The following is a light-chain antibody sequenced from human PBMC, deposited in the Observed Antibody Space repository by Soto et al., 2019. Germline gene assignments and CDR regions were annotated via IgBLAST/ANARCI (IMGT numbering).Light chain of an antibody. CDR2: ADN. V-gene: IGLV1-40*01. J-gene: IGLJ2*01. CDR1: SSNIGAEYD. Sequence: QSVLTQTPSVSGAPGQKITMSCTGSSSNIGAEYDVHWYQQVPGAAPRLLIYADNNRPSGVPDRFSASKSGTSASLAITGLQGDDEANYYCQSYDTSLSGVIFGAGTKLTVL. CDR3: QSYDTSLSGVI.